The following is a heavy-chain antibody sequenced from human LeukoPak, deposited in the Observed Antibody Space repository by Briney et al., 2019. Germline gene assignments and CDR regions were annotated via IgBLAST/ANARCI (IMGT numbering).Heavy chain of an antibody. Sequence: PGGSLRLSCAASGFTFSSYAMSWVRQAPGKGLEWVSAISGSGGSTYYADSVKGRFTISRDNAKNSLYLQMNSLRAEDTAVYYCAREIGRGYSGYDRYYFDYWGQGTLVTVSS. V-gene: IGHV3-23*01. J-gene: IGHJ4*02. CDR1: GFTFSSYA. D-gene: IGHD5-12*01. CDR3: AREIGRGYSGYDRYYFDY. CDR2: ISGSGGST.